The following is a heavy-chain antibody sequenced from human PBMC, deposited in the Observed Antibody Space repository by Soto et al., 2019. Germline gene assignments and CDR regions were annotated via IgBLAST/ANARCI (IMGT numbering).Heavy chain of an antibody. V-gene: IGHV3-23*01. Sequence: PGGSLRLSCVGAGFTFGSYAMGWVRQAPGKGLEWVSGISVSGASAYYLGSVTGRFTISRDNSMKTLFLQMNPLRAEDTAVYYCAKFLTSSVDDAFDFWGQGTMVTVSS. J-gene: IGHJ3*01. CDR3: AKFLTSSVDDAFDF. D-gene: IGHD2-15*01. CDR1: GFTFGSYA. CDR2: ISVSGASA.